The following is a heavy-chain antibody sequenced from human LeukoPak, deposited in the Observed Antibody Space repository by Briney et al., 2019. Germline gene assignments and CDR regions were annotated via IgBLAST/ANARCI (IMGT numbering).Heavy chain of an antibody. J-gene: IGHJ4*02. CDR1: GFTFSSYW. D-gene: IGHD2-2*01. CDR3: ARGKLGYCSSTSCPAFDY. CDR2: INSDGSST. V-gene: IGHV3-74*01. Sequence: GGSLRLSCAASGFTFSSYWMHWVRQAPGKGLVWVSRINSDGSSTSYADSVKGRFTISRDNSKNTLYLQMNSLRAEDRAVYYCARGKLGYCSSTSCPAFDYWGQGTLVTVSS.